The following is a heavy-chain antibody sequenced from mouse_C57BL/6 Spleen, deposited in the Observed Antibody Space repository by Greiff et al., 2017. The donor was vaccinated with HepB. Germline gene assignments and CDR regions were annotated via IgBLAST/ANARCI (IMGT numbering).Heavy chain of an antibody. J-gene: IGHJ4*01. CDR2: IDPSDSYT. V-gene: IGHV1-69*01. Sequence: QVQLQQPGAELVMPGASVKLSCKASGYTFTSYWMHWVKQRPGQGLEWIGEIDPSDSYTNYNQKFKGKSTLTVDKSSSTAYMQLSSLTSADSAVYYCARDSSGSDAMDYWGQGTSVTVSS. D-gene: IGHD3-2*02. CDR3: ARDSSGSDAMDY. CDR1: GYTFTSYW.